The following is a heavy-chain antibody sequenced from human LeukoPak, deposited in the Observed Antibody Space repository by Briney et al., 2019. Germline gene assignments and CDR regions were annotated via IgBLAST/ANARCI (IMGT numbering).Heavy chain of an antibody. CDR1: GGSISSRSYY. V-gene: IGHV4-39*01. CDR3: ARHPLKAYVSDWFDP. Sequence: PETLSLTCTVSGGSISSRSYYWGWLRQPPGKGLEWIASVFYSGSTYHNPSLKSRVTISVDTSKSQFSLKLSSVTAADTAVYFCARHPLKAYVSDWFDPWGQGTLVTVSS. D-gene: IGHD3-10*02. J-gene: IGHJ5*02. CDR2: VFYSGST.